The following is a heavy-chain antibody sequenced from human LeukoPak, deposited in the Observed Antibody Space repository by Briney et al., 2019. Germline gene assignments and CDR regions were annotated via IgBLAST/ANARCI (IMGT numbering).Heavy chain of an antibody. CDR2: IRSKAYGGTT. CDR1: GFTFGDYA. J-gene: IGHJ4*02. V-gene: IGHV3-49*04. CDR3: TRMGELLPTLFDY. D-gene: IGHD1-26*01. Sequence: GGSLRLSCTASGFTFGDYAMSWVRQAPGKGLEWVGFIRSKAYGGTTEYAASVKGRFTISRDDSKSIAYLQMNSLKTEDTAVYYCTRMGELLPTLFDYWGQGTLVTVSS.